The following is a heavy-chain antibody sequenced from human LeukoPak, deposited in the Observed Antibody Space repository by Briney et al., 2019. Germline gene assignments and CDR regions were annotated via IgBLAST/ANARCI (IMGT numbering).Heavy chain of an antibody. V-gene: IGHV1-18*01. CDR3: ARVLDTAMVTGAFDI. CDR2: ISAYNGNT. D-gene: IGHD5-18*01. CDR1: GYTFTSYG. J-gene: IGHJ3*02. Sequence: GASVKVSCKASGYTFTSYGISWVRQAPGQGLEWMGWISAYNGNTNYAQKLQGRVTMTTDTSTSTAYMELRSLRSDDTAVYYCARVLDTAMVTGAFDIWGQGTMVTVSS.